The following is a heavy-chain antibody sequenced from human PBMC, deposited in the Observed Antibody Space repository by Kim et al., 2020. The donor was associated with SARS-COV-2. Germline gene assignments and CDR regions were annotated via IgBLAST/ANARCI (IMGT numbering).Heavy chain of an antibody. CDR1: GGTFSSYA. D-gene: IGHD1-26*01. J-gene: IGHJ1*01. Sequence: SVKVSCKASGGTFSSYAISWVRQAPGQGLEWMGRIIPILGIENYAQKFQGRVTITADKSTSTAYMELSSLRSEDTAVSYCARGVVGASRYFQHWGQGTLVTVSS. CDR3: ARGVVGASRYFQH. CDR2: IIPILGIE. V-gene: IGHV1-69*04.